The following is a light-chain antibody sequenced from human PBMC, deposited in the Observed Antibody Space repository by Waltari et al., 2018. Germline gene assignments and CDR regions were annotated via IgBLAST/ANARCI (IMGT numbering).Light chain of an antibody. Sequence: QSLLTQPPSASGTPGQRVTISCSGSSSNFGSYYVYWYQQLPGTAPKLLIDGNNQRPSGVPDRFSGSKSGTSGSLAISGLRSEDEADYYCAAWDDRLRGVVFGGGTKLTV. CDR3: AAWDDRLRGVV. CDR2: GNN. J-gene: IGLJ2*01. CDR1: SSNFGSYY. V-gene: IGLV1-47*01.